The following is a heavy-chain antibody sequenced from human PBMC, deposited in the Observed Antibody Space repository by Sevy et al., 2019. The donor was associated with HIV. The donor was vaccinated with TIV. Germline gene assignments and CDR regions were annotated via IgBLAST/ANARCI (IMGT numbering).Heavy chain of an antibody. CDR2: ISGSGGST. D-gene: IGHD2-2*01. V-gene: IGHV3-23*01. CDR1: GFTFSSYA. Sequence: GGSLRLSCAASGFTFSSYAMSWVRQAPGKGLEWVSAISGSGGSTYYADSVKGRFTISRDNSKNTLYLQMNSLRAEDTAVYYWAKVVGRYCSSTSCYPRYYYYYGMDVWGQGTTVTVS. J-gene: IGHJ6*02. CDR3: AKVVGRYCSSTSCYPRYYYYYGMDV.